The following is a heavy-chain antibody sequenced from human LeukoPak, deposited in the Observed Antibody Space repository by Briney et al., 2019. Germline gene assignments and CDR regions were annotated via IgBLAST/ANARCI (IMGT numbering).Heavy chain of an antibody. Sequence: GGSLSLSCAASGFTFSSYSMDWVRQAPGKGLEWVSSISSSSSYIYYADSVKGRLTISRDNAKNSLYLQMNSLRAEDTAVYYCAGSASGYYDYWGQGTLVTVSS. V-gene: IGHV3-21*01. CDR2: ISSSSSYI. J-gene: IGHJ4*02. D-gene: IGHD3-3*01. CDR1: GFTFSSYS. CDR3: AGSASGYYDY.